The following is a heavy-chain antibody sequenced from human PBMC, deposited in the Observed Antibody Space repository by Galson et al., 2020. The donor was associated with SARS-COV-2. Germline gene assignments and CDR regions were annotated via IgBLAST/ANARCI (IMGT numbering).Heavy chain of an antibody. CDR3: AREIVVVPDDAFDI. V-gene: IGHV3-30*04. J-gene: IGHJ3*02. Sequence: GESLKISCAASGFTFSSYAMHWVRQAPGKGLEWVAVISSDGSNKYYADSVKGRFTISRDNSKNTLYLQMNSLRAEDTAVYYCAREIVVVPDDAFDIWGQGTMVTVSS. CDR2: ISSDGSNK. D-gene: IGHD3-22*01. CDR1: GFTFSSYA.